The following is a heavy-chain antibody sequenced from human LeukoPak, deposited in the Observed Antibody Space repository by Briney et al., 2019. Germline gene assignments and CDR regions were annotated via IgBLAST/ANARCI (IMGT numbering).Heavy chain of an antibody. CDR1: SGSISSSNW. J-gene: IGHJ4*02. V-gene: IGHV4-4*02. CDR3: ASSRGYSYGYFDY. D-gene: IGHD5-18*01. Sequence: SGTLSLTCAVSSGSISSSNWWSWVRQPPGKGLEWIGEIYHSGSTNYNPSLKSRVTISVDKSKNQFSLKLSSVTAADTAVYYCASSRGYSYGYFDYWGQGTLVTVSS. CDR2: IYHSGST.